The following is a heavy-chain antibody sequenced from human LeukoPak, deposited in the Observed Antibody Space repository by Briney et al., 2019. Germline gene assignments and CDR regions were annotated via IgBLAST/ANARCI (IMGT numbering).Heavy chain of an antibody. J-gene: IGHJ3*02. V-gene: IGHV4-61*02. CDR2: VYTSGST. CDR3: AREGEQWLLWDDAFDI. CDR1: GGSISSGDYY. D-gene: IGHD6-19*01. Sequence: PSQTLSLTCTVSGGSISSGDYYWSWIRQPAGKGLEWIGRVYTSGSTNYNPSLKSRVTISVDTSKNQFSLQLTSVTAADTAVYYCAREGEQWLLWDDAFDIWGQGTMVTVSS.